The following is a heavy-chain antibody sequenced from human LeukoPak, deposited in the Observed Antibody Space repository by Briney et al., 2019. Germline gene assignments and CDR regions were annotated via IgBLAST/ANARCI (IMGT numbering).Heavy chain of an antibody. CDR3: AKDIGGRLGYFDY. V-gene: IGHV3-9*01. Sequence: GGSLRLSCAASGFTFDDYAMHWVRQAPGKGLEWVSGISWNSGSIGYADSVKGRFTISRDNAKNSLYLQTNSLRAEDTALYYCAKDIGGRLGYFDYWGQGTLVTVSS. D-gene: IGHD4-23*01. CDR1: GFTFDDYA. J-gene: IGHJ4*02. CDR2: ISWNSGSI.